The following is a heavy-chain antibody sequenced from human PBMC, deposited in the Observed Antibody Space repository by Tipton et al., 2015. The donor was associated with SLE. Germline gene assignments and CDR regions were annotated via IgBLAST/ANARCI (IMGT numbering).Heavy chain of an antibody. J-gene: IGHJ2*01. CDR3: ARRGSWWYFDL. D-gene: IGHD1-26*01. V-gene: IGHV4-59*08. Sequence: TLSLTCTVSGGSISTHYWSWIRQPPGKGLVWIGTGHYSGATYKHSSLKNRITISVDTSKNQFSLKLSSVTAADTAVYYCARRGSWWYFDLWGRGTLVTVSS. CDR2: GHYSGAT. CDR1: GGSISTHY.